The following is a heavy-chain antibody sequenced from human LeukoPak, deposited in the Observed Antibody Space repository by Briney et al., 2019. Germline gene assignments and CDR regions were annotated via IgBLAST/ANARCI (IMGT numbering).Heavy chain of an antibody. CDR3: ARTPLLGDYFDY. CDR1: GGSIGSYY. D-gene: IGHD3-10*01. Sequence: PSETLSLTCTVSGGSIGSYYWSWIRQPPGKGLEWIGYIYYSGSTNYNPSLKSRVTISVDTSKNQFSLKLSSVTAADTAVYYCARTPLLGDYFDYWGQGTLVTVSS. J-gene: IGHJ4*02. CDR2: IYYSGST. V-gene: IGHV4-59*01.